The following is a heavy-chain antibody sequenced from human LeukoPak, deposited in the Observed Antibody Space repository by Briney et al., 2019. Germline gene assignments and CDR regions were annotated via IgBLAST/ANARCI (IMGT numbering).Heavy chain of an antibody. V-gene: IGHV1-18*01. CDR1: GYTFTSYG. Sequence: ASVKVSCKASGYTFTSYGISWVRQAPGQGLEWMGWISAYNGNTNYAQKLQGRVTMTTDTSTSTAYMELSSLRSEDTAVYYCARVDYGSGSYYNPQGKYFQHWGQGTLVTVSS. CDR2: ISAYNGNT. D-gene: IGHD3-10*01. J-gene: IGHJ1*01. CDR3: ARVDYGSGSYYNPQGKYFQH.